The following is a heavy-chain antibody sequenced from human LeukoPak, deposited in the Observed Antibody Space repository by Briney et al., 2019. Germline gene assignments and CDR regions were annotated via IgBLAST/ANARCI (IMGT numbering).Heavy chain of an antibody. CDR2: IIPIFGTA. CDR3: ARDLGYCSSTSCYGYYYGMDV. CDR1: GGTFSSYA. Sequence: ASVKVSCKASGGTFSSYAISWVRQAPGQGLEWMGGIIPIFGTANYAQKFQGRVTITADESTSTAYMELSSLRSEDTAVYYCARDLGYCSSTSCYGYYYGMDVWGKGTTVTVSS. D-gene: IGHD2-2*01. V-gene: IGHV1-69*13. J-gene: IGHJ6*04.